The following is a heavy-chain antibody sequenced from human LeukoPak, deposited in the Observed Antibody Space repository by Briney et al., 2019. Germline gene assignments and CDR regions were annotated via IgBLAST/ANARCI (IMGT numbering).Heavy chain of an antibody. J-gene: IGHJ3*02. CDR3: AKEWIRTVTPGDDVFDI. CDR1: GFTFSSYA. CDR2: ISGSGGST. V-gene: IGHV3-23*01. D-gene: IGHD4-17*01. Sequence: GGSLRLSCAASGFTFSSYAMSWVRQAPGKGLEWVSAISGSGGSTYYADSVKGRFTISRDNSKNTLYLQMNSLRAEDTAVYYCAKEWIRTVTPGDDVFDIWGQGTMVTVSS.